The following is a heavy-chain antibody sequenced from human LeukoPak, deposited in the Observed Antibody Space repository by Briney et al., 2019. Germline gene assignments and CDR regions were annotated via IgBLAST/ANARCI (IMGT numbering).Heavy chain of an antibody. CDR1: GFTVSSNY. CDR2: IYSGGST. V-gene: IGHV3-53*04. J-gene: IGHJ4*02. D-gene: IGHD2-21*02. Sequence: GGSLRLSSAASGFTVSSNYMSWVRQAPGKGLEWVSVIYSGGSTYYADSVKGGFTISKHNTKNTLYLHMNSLRADDTAVYYCARAIRGDYAGSAYDYGGQGTLVTVSS. CDR3: ARAIRGDYAGSAYDY.